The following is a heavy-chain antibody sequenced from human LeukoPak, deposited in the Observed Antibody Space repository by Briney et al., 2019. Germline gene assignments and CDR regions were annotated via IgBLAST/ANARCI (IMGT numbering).Heavy chain of an antibody. J-gene: IGHJ5*02. Sequence: SVKVSCKASGGTFSSYAISWVRQAPGQGLEWMGGIIPIFGTANYAQKFQGRVTITADESTSTAYMELSSLRSEDTAVYYCARGDYDFWSGYGKFDPWGRGTLVTVSS. D-gene: IGHD3-3*01. CDR3: ARGDYDFWSGYGKFDP. CDR2: IIPIFGTA. V-gene: IGHV1-69*13. CDR1: GGTFSSYA.